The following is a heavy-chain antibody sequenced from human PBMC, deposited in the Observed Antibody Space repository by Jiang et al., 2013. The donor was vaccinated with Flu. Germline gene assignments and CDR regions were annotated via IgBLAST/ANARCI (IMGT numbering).Heavy chain of an antibody. D-gene: IGHD1-7*01. V-gene: IGHV4-59*11. CDR2: IYYSGST. Sequence: GSGLVKPSETLSLTCTVSGGSISSHYWSWIRQPPGKGLEWIGYIYYSGSTNYNPSLKSRVTISVDTSKNQFSLKLSSVTAADTAVYYCARDRPARGITGTNWFDPWGQGTLVTVSS. J-gene: IGHJ5*02. CDR3: ARDRPARGITGTNWFDP. CDR1: GGSISSHY.